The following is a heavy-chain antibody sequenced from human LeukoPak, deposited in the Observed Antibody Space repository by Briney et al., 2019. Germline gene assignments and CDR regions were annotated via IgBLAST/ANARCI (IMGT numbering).Heavy chain of an antibody. Sequence: GASVKVSCKASGYTFTSYDINWVRQATGQGLEWMGWMNPNSGNTGYAQKFQGRVTITRNTSISTAYMELSSLRSEDTAVYYCARCAYDILTGPNDAFDIWGQGTLVTVSS. CDR1: GYTFTSYD. CDR2: MNPNSGNT. V-gene: IGHV1-8*03. J-gene: IGHJ3*02. D-gene: IGHD3-9*01. CDR3: ARCAYDILTGPNDAFDI.